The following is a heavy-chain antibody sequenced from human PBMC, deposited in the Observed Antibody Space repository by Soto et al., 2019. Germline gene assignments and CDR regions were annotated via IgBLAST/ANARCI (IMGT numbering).Heavy chain of an antibody. CDR2: INHSGST. Sequence: SETLSLTCAVYGGSFSGYCWSWIRQPPGKGLEWIGEINHSGSTNYNPSLKSRVTISVDTSKNQFSLKLSSVTAADTAVYYCARGPRNIVVVPAAMQVRVLRIGMDVWGQGTTVTVSS. D-gene: IGHD2-2*01. V-gene: IGHV4-34*01. CDR3: ARGPRNIVVVPAAMQVRVLRIGMDV. CDR1: GGSFSGYC. J-gene: IGHJ6*02.